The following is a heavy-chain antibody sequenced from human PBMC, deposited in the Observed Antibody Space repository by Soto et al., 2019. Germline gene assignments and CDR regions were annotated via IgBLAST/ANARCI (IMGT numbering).Heavy chain of an antibody. V-gene: IGHV3-23*01. Sequence: EVHLLESGGGLVQPGGSLRLSCVASGFTFNTYGMSWVRQAPGKGLEWLSLTSASGGSTYYADSVKGRFTISRDNSKDTLYLHMNSLGVEDTAVYYCARSAATVTYFAHWGQGALVTVSP. CDR1: GFTFNTYG. CDR2: TSASGGST. D-gene: IGHD5-18*01. J-gene: IGHJ4*02. CDR3: ARSAATVTYFAH.